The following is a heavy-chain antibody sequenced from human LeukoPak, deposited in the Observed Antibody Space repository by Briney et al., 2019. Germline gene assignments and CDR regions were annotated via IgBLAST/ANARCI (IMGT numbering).Heavy chain of an antibody. CDR1: GYTFSKYG. J-gene: IGHJ3*02. CDR3: AREGYCGGGSCHPDDAFDI. CDR2: ISAYNGQT. V-gene: IGHV1-18*04. D-gene: IGHD2-15*01. Sequence: ASVKVSCKASGYTFSKYGISWVRQAPGQGLEWMGWISAYNGQTNFAQNFQGRVTMTTDTSTSTAYMELRSLRSDDTAVYYCAREGYCGGGSCHPDDAFDIWGQGTVVTVSS.